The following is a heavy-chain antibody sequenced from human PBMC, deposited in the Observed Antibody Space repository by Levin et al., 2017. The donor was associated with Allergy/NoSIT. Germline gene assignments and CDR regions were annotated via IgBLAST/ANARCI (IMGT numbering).Heavy chain of an antibody. V-gene: IGHV3-23*01. CDR1: GFTFSSYA. CDR3: AKRGNQQPYD. J-gene: IGHJ4*02. CDR2: ISDSGGDT. D-gene: IGHD5-12*01. Sequence: GGSLRLSCAASGFTFSSYAMSWVRQAPGKGLEWVSGISDSGGDTYYADSVKGRFTISRDNSKSTLYLQMNSLRVDDTAVYYCAKRGNQQPYDWGQGTLVTVSS.